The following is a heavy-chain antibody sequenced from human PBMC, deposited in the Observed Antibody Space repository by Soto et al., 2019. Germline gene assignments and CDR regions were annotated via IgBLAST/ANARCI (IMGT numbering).Heavy chain of an antibody. CDR1: GGSISSYY. CDR3: AREASTDQRPYYYGMDV. CDR2: IYYSGST. Sequence: PSETLSLTCTVSGGSISSYYWSWIRQPPEKGLEWIGYIYYSGSTNYNPSLKSRVTISVDTSKNQFSLKLSSVTAADTAVYYCAREASTDQRPYYYGMDVWGQGTTVTVSS. J-gene: IGHJ6*02. V-gene: IGHV4-59*01.